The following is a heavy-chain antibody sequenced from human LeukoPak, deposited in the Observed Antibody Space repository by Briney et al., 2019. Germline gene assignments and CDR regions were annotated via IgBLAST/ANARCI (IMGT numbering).Heavy chain of an antibody. Sequence: PGGSLRLSCAASGFTFSSYSMNWVRQAPGKGLEWVSSISSSSSYIYYADSVKGRFTISRDNAKNSLYLQMNSLRAEDTAVYYCAKSRTERWCSSTSCRPNWFDPWGQGTLVTVSS. V-gene: IGHV3-21*04. CDR3: AKSRTERWCSSTSCRPNWFDP. J-gene: IGHJ5*02. D-gene: IGHD2-2*01. CDR2: ISSSSSYI. CDR1: GFTFSSYS.